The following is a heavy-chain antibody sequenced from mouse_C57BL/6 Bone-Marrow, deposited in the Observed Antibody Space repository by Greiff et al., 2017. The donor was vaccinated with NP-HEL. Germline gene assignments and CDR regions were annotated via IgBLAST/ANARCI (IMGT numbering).Heavy chain of an antibody. Sequence: EVMLVESGGGLVQPGGSLKLSCAASGFTFSDYGMAWVRQAPRKGPEWVAFISNLAYSIYYADTVTGRFTISRENAKNTLYLEMSSLRSEDTAMYYCARHHESYYYGSSYPFAYWGQGTLVTVSA. V-gene: IGHV5-15*01. CDR1: GFTFSDYG. CDR3: ARHHESYYYGSSYPFAY. CDR2: ISNLAYSI. D-gene: IGHD1-1*01. J-gene: IGHJ3*01.